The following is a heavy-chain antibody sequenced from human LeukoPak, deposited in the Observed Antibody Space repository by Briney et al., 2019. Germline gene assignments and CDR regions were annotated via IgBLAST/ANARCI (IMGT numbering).Heavy chain of an antibody. CDR2: ISSSSSYI. D-gene: IGHD4-23*01. V-gene: IGHV3-21*01. CDR3: ARGSYGGKGGDY. J-gene: IGHJ4*02. CDR1: GFTFSFYS. Sequence: GGSLRLSCAASGFTFSFYSMNWVRQAPGKGLEWVSSISSSSSYIYYADSVKGRFTISRGNAKNSLYLQMNSLRAEDTAVYYCARGSYGGKGGDYWGQGTLVTVSS.